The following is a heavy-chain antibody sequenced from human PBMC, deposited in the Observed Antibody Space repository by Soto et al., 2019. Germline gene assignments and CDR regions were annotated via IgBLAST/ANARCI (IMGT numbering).Heavy chain of an antibody. J-gene: IGHJ6*03. CDR3: TTVFRLQEFNYYYMDV. CDR2: IKSKTDGGTT. Sequence: GGSLRLSCAASGFTFSNAWMSWVRQAPGKGLEWVDRIKSKTDGGTTDYAAPVKGRFTISRDDSKNTLYLQMNSLKTEDTAVYYCTTVFRLQEFNYYYMDVWGKGTTVTVSS. V-gene: IGHV3-15*01. CDR1: GFTFSNAW. D-gene: IGHD6-25*01.